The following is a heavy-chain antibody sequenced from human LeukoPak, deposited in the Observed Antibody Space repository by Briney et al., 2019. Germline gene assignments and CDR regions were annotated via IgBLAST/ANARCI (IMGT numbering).Heavy chain of an antibody. CDR2: ISSSTSYI. CDR3: ARTYYYGSGSYDY. D-gene: IGHD3-10*01. Sequence: GGSLRLSCAASGFTFSSYSMNWVRQAPGKGLEWVSSISSSTSYIYYAESVKGRFTISRDNAKNSLYLQMNSLRAEDTAMYYCARTYYYGSGSYDYWGQGTLVTVSS. J-gene: IGHJ4*02. CDR1: GFTFSSYS. V-gene: IGHV3-21*01.